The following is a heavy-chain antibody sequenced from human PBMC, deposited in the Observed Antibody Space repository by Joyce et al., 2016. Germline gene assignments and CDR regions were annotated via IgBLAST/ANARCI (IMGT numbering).Heavy chain of an antibody. CDR1: GGSIRSTSYF. D-gene: IGHD3-22*01. CDR3: ARVRMVVVTQSHAFDI. V-gene: IGHV4-39*07. CDR2: IYYSWTT. Sequence: QLQLRESGPGLVKPSETLSLTCTVSGGSIRSTSYFWAWIRQPPGKGLEWIGNIYYSWTTYYNPSLRSRITISVDTSKAHFSLRLSSVTAADTAIYYCARVRMVVVTQSHAFDIWGQGTMVAVSS. J-gene: IGHJ3*02.